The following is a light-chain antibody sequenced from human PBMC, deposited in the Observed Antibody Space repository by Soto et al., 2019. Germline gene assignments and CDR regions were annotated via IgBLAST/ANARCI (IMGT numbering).Light chain of an antibody. CDR1: QSVSNN. V-gene: IGKV3-15*01. CDR2: DAY. J-gene: IGKJ4*01. Sequence: EIVLTQSPGTLSLSPGERATLSCRASQSVSNNYLAWYRQQPGQAPRLLIYDAYIRASGVPARFSGSGSGTEFTLTISGLQSEDFAVYFCQHYKTWPLAFGGGTKVDIK. CDR3: QHYKTWPLA.